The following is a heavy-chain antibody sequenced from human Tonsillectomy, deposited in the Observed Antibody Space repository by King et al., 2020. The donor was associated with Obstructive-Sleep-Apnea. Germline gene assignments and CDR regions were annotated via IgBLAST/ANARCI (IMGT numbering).Heavy chain of an antibody. V-gene: IGHV4-39*07. CDR3: ARVDYYGDGDFDY. CDR1: GGSISSSIYY. CDR2: IYYSGST. J-gene: IGHJ4*02. D-gene: IGHD4-17*01. Sequence: QLQESGPGLVKPSETLSLTCTVSGGSISSSIYYWGWIRQPPGKGREWIGSIYYSGSTYYNPSLKSRVTISVYTSKSQFSLKLSSVTAADTAVYYCARVDYYGDGDFDYWGQGTLVTVSS.